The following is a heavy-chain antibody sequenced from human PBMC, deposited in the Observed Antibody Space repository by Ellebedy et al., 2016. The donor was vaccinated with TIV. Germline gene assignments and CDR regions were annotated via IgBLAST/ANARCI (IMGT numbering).Heavy chain of an antibody. CDR1: GFTFSSYW. J-gene: IGHJ6*03. V-gene: IGHV3-7*01. Sequence: GESLKISXAVSGFTFSSYWMSWVRQAPGKGLEWVANIKQDGSEKYYVDSVKGRFTISRDNAKNSLYLQMNSLRAEDTAVYYCARVTPSYDFWSGYAYYYYYYMDVWGKGTTVTVSS. D-gene: IGHD3-3*01. CDR2: IKQDGSEK. CDR3: ARVTPSYDFWSGYAYYYYYYMDV.